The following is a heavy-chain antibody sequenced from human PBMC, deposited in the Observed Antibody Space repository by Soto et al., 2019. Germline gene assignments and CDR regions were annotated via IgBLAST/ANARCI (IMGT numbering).Heavy chain of an antibody. J-gene: IGHJ5*02. CDR3: WRGGNQWGPIDP. CDR2: IQYDGSNK. Sequence: QVQLVESGGGVVQPGRSLRLSCAASGFTFSSYGMHWVRQAPGKGLEWVAVIQYDGSNKYYADSVKGRFTISRDNSKNTLYLEMNSLCAWATAVGDCWRGGNQWGPIDPWGQGTLVTVSS. V-gene: IGHV3-33*01. D-gene: IGHD1-26*01. CDR1: GFTFSSYG.